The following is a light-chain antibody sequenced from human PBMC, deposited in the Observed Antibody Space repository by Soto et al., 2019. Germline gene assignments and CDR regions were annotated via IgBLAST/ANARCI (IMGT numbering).Light chain of an antibody. CDR3: QHYNNWPPAWT. V-gene: IGKV1-39*01. CDR1: LSISPY. CDR2: DAS. J-gene: IGKJ1*01. Sequence: DIQMTQSPSSLSASVGDKVTITCRASLSISPYLNWYQHKPGKAPKLLIYDASTLQSGVPSRFSGSGSGRDFTLNITRLQLEDFALYYCQHYNNWPPAWTFGQGTKVDIK.